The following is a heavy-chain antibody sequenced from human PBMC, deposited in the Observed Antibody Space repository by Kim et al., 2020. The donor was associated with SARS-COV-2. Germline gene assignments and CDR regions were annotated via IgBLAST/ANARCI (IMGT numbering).Heavy chain of an antibody. V-gene: IGHV4-39*01. CDR1: GGPISSSSYY. CDR3: ARVDLEAGVRLDY. D-gene: IGHD6-19*01. J-gene: IGHJ4*02. Sequence: SETLSLTCTVSGGPISSSSYYWGWIRQPPGKGLEWIGSIYYSGSTYYNPSLKSRVTISVDTSKNQFSLKVSSVTAADTAVYYCARVDLEAGVRLDYWGQGTLVTVSS. CDR2: IYYSGST.